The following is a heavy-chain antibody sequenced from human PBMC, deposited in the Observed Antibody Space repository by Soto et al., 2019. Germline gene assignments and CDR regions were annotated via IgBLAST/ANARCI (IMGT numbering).Heavy chain of an antibody. Sequence: SETLSLTCTVSGGPIRSYCWSWIRQPPGKGLEWIGYIYDSGNTDYNPSLKSRVTISVDTSKNQFSLKLSSVTAADTAVYYRARDASNYDFWSGYSGGGFDYWGQGTLVTVSS. CDR2: IYDSGNT. CDR1: GGPIRSYC. D-gene: IGHD3-3*01. V-gene: IGHV4-59*01. J-gene: IGHJ4*02. CDR3: ARDASNYDFWSGYSGGGFDY.